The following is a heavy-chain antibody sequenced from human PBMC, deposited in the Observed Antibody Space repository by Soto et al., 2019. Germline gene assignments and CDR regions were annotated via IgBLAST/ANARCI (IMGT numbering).Heavy chain of an antibody. CDR1: GYTFTSYY. CDR3: ARAGGHVDTAMSSDFDY. CDR2: INPSGGST. J-gene: IGHJ4*02. V-gene: IGHV1-46*01. Sequence: QVQLVQSGAEVKKPGASVKVSCKASGYTFTSYYMHWVRQAPGQGLEWMGIINPSGGSTSYAQKFQGRVTRTRDTSTSTVYMELSSLRSEDTAVYYCARAGGHVDTAMSSDFDYWGQGTLVTVSS. D-gene: IGHD5-18*01.